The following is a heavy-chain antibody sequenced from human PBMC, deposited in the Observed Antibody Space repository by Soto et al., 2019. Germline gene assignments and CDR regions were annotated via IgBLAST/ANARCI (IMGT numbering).Heavy chain of an antibody. CDR3: ARAMVVAATSNAFDI. CDR1: GYSFTSYS. CDR2: IYPGDSDT. J-gene: IGHJ3*02. V-gene: IGHV5-51*01. Sequence: PGESLKISCREYGYSFTSYSIGWVRQMPGKGLEWMGLIYPGDSDTRYSPSFQGQVTISADNSINTAYVQWSRLKASDTAMYYCARAMVVAATSNAFDIWGQGTMVTVSS. D-gene: IGHD2-15*01.